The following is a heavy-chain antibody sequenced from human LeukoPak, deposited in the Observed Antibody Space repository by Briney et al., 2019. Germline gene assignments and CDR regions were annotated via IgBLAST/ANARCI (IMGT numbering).Heavy chain of an antibody. D-gene: IGHD5-12*01. CDR3: VRDGGVSGYDLLDY. CDR2: INQDGSEE. V-gene: IGHV3-7*01. CDR1: GFTFSAYA. J-gene: IGHJ4*02. Sequence: GGSLRLSCAASGFTFSAYAMSWVRQAPGKGLEWVAHINQDGSEEHYMDSAKARFTISRDNAKNSLSLQMNSLRAEDTAVYYCVRDGGVSGYDLLDYWGQGTLVTVSS.